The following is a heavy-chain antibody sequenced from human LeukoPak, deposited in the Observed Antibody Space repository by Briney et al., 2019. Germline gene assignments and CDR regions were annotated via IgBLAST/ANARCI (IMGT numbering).Heavy chain of an antibody. CDR1: GGSISSYY. CDR3: VRETYCTNGVCYLYYYYYYMDV. V-gene: IGHV4-59*08. Sequence: PSETLSLTCTVSGGSISSYYWSWIRQPPGKGLEWIGYIYYSGSTNYNPSLKSRVTISVDTSKNQFSLKLSSVTAADTAVYYCVRETYCTNGVCYLYYYYYYMDVWGKGTTVTVSS. CDR2: IYYSGST. D-gene: IGHD2-8*01. J-gene: IGHJ6*03.